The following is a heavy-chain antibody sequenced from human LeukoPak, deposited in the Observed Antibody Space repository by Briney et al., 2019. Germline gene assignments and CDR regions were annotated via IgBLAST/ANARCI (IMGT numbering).Heavy chain of an antibody. D-gene: IGHD3-22*01. Sequence: GASVKVSCKASGGTFSSYAISWVRQAPGQGLEWMGGIIPIFGTANYAQKFQGRVTITADESTSTAYMELSSLRSEDTAVYYCARASSGYYYVGRGDFDYWGQGTLVTVSS. V-gene: IGHV1-69*13. CDR3: ARASSGYYYVGRGDFDY. CDR2: IIPIFGTA. CDR1: GGTFSSYA. J-gene: IGHJ4*02.